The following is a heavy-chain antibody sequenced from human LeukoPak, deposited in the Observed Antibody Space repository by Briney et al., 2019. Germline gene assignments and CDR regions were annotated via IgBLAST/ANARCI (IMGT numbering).Heavy chain of an antibody. V-gene: IGHV1-69*13. D-gene: IGHD2-2*01. CDR1: GGTFSSYA. Sequence: GASVKVSCKASGGTFSSYAISWVRQAPGQGLEWMGGIIPIFGTANYAQKFQGRVTITADESTSTAYMELSSLRSEDTAVYYCARSDLIVVVPNGWFDPWGPGTLVTVSS. J-gene: IGHJ5*02. CDR2: IIPIFGTA. CDR3: ARSDLIVVVPNGWFDP.